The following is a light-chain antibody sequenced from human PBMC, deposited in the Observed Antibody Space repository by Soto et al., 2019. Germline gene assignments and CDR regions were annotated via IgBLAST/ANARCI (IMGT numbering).Light chain of an antibody. CDR1: QTISSW. CDR2: KAS. CDR3: QHYNSYSEA. V-gene: IGKV1-5*03. J-gene: IGKJ1*01. Sequence: DIQMTQSASTLSGSVGDRVTITCRASQTISSWLAWYQQKPGKAPKVLIYKASTLKSGVPSRFSGSGSGTEFTLTISSLQPDDFATYYCQHYNSYSEAFGQGTKVDIK.